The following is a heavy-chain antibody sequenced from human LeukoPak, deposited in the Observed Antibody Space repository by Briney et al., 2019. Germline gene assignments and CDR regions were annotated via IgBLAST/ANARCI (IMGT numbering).Heavy chain of an antibody. CDR2: ISGSGGTT. D-gene: IGHD2-2*01. CDR3: ARGGEYCSSTSCYYMDV. Sequence: PGGSLRLSRAASGFTFSSYAMSWVRQAPGKGLEWVSTISGSGGTTYYADSVKGRFTISRDNSKNTLYLQMNSLRAEDTAVYYCARGGEYCSSTSCYYMDVWGKGTTVTVSS. J-gene: IGHJ6*03. V-gene: IGHV3-23*01. CDR1: GFTFSSYA.